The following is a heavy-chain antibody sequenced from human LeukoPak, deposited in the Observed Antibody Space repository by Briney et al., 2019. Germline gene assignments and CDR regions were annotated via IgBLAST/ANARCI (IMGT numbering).Heavy chain of an antibody. CDR1: GFTFDRHT. V-gene: IGHV3-43*01. J-gene: IGHJ6*02. Sequence: GRSLRLSCAASGFTFDRHTMHWVRQPPGKGPEWVSLIGWDGTNIDYADSVKGRFTISRDNSKNFVYLQMRSLRTEDTALYYCTKDTEWGMDVWGQGTTVIVSS. CDR3: TKDTEWGMDV. D-gene: IGHD3-3*01. CDR2: IGWDGTNI.